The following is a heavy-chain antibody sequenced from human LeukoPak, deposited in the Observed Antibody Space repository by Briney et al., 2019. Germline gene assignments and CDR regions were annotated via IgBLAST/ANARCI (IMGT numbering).Heavy chain of an antibody. V-gene: IGHV4-4*02. D-gene: IGHD3-3*01. J-gene: IGHJ5*02. CDR2: IYHSGST. CDR3: ARRWYDFWSGYYKNNWFDP. CDR1: GGSISSSNW. Sequence: SETLSLTCAVSGGSISSSNWWSWVRQPPGKGLEWIGEIYHSGSTNYNPSLKSRVTISVDTSKNQFSLKLSSVTAADTAVYYCARRWYDFWSGYYKNNWFDPWGQGTLVTVSS.